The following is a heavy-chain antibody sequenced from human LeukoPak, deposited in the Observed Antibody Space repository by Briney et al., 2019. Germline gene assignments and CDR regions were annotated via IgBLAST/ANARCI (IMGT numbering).Heavy chain of an antibody. D-gene: IGHD2-15*01. CDR2: ISAYNGDT. CDR1: GYTFSSFG. V-gene: IGHV1-18*01. J-gene: IGHJ4*02. Sequence: ASVKVSCKASGYTFSSFGISWVRQAPAQGLEWMGLISAYNGDTNYAQKLQGRVTMTTDTSTSTAYMELRSLRSDDTAVYYCARGGGYCSSGSCYECDYCGEGTLVTVSS. CDR3: ARGGGYCSSGSCYECDY.